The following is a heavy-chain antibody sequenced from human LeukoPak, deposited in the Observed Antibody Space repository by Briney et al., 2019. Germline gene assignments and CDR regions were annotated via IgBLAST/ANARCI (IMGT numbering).Heavy chain of an antibody. Sequence: SETLSLTCTVSGGSISSGDYYWSWIRQPPGKGLEWIGYIYYSGSTYYNPSLKSRVTISVDTSKNQFSLKLSSVTAADTAVYYCARDHIDQSAFDIWGQGTMVTVSS. D-gene: IGHD5-12*01. V-gene: IGHV4-30-4*01. CDR3: ARDHIDQSAFDI. CDR1: GGSISSGDYY. CDR2: IYYSGST. J-gene: IGHJ3*02.